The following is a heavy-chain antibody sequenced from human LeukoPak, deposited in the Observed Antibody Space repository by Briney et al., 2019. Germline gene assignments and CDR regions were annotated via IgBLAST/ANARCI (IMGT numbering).Heavy chain of an antibody. CDR1: GFTFSSYA. D-gene: IGHD3-22*01. J-gene: IGHJ4*02. V-gene: IGHV3-30*04. CDR3: ARGVYYDSSGYYYDYDY. Sequence: GGSLRLSCAASGFTFSSYAMHWVRQAPGKGLEWVAVISYDGSNKYYADSVKGRFTISRDNSKNTLYLQMNSLRAEDTAVYYCARGVYYDSSGYYYDYDYWGQGTLVTVSS. CDR2: ISYDGSNK.